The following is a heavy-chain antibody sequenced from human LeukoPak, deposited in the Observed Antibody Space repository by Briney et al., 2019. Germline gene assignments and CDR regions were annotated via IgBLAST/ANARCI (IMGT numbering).Heavy chain of an antibody. CDR3: ARARIVVVPAAISYFDY. Sequence: PSETLSLTCAVYGGSFSGYYWSWLRQPPGKGLEWIGEINHSGSTNYNPSLKSRVTISVDTSKNQFSLKLCSVTVADTAVYYCARARIVVVPAAISYFDYWGQGTLVTVSS. D-gene: IGHD2-2*02. CDR2: INHSGST. CDR1: GGSFSGYY. V-gene: IGHV4-34*01. J-gene: IGHJ4*02.